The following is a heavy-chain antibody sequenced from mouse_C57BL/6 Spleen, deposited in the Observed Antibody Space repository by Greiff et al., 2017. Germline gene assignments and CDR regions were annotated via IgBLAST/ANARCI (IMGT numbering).Heavy chain of an antibody. Sequence: VQLQQSGAELMKPGASVKLSCKATGYTFTGYWIEWVKQRPGHGLEWIGEILPGGGSTNYNEKFKGKATFTADTSSNTAYRQLSSLTTEDSAIYYWARKSTVVAKRDAMDYWGQGTSVTVSS. CDR1: GYTFTGYW. CDR2: ILPGGGST. CDR3: ARKSTVVAKRDAMDY. V-gene: IGHV1-9*01. J-gene: IGHJ4*01. D-gene: IGHD1-1*01.